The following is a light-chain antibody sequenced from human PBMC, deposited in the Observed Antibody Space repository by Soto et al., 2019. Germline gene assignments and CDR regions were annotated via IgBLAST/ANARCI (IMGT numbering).Light chain of an antibody. J-gene: IGKJ2*01. V-gene: IGKV1-6*01. CDR3: LQDYSYPYT. Sequence: AIQMTQSPSSLSVSVGDRVTITCRASQDIRNDLGWYQQKPGKAPTLLIYGTSNLQSGVPSRFSGSGSGTDFTLTISSLQPEDFAIYYCLQDYSYPYTFGQGTKLEIK. CDR2: GTS. CDR1: QDIRND.